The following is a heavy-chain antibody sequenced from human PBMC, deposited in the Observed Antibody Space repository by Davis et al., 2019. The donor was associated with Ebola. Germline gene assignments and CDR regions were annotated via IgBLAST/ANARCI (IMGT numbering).Heavy chain of an antibody. CDR1: GFTFSNAW. CDR2: IKSKTDGGTT. V-gene: IGHV3-15*01. CDR3: TTLPRSVVVPVYGDV. D-gene: IGHD2-2*01. J-gene: IGHJ6*04. Sequence: GGSLRLSCAASGFTFSNAWMSWVRQAPGKGLEWVGRIKSKTDGGTTDYAAPVKGRFTISRDDSKNTLYLQMNSLKTEDTAVYYCTTLPRSVVVPVYGDVWGKGTTVTVSS.